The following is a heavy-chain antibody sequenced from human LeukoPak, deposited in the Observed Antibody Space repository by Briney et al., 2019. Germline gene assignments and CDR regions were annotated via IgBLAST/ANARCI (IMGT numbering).Heavy chain of an antibody. V-gene: IGHV4-4*07. CDR2: IYTSGCT. J-gene: IGHJ3*02. Sequence: SETLSLTCTVSGGSISSYYWSWIRQPAGKGLEWIGRIYTSGCTNYNPSLKSRVTMSVDTSKNQFSLKLSSVTAADTAVYYCARANDFWSGYANRDAFDIWGQGTMVTVSS. CDR3: ARANDFWSGYANRDAFDI. CDR1: GGSISSYY. D-gene: IGHD3-3*01.